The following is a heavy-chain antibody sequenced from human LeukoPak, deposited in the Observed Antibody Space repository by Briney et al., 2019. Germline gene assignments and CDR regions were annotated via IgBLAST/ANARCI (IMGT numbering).Heavy chain of an antibody. CDR2: MNPNSGNT. Sequence: GASVKVSCKASGYTFTSYDINWVRQATGQGLEWMGWMNPNSGNTGYAQKFQGRVTMTRNTSISTAYMELSSLRSEDTAVYYCARGFVYSNYFDPWGQGTLVTVSS. CDR1: GYTFTSYD. D-gene: IGHD4-11*01. V-gene: IGHV1-8*01. J-gene: IGHJ5*02. CDR3: ARGFVYSNYFDP.